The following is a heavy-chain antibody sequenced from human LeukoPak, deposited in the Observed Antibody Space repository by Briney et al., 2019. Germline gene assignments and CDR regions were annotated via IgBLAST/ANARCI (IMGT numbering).Heavy chain of an antibody. CDR3: ARGAITMVRGVFDY. CDR2: MNPNSGNT. CDR1: GYTFTSYD. D-gene: IGHD3-10*01. Sequence: ASVKVSCKASGYTFTSYDINWVRQATGQGLEWMGWMNPNSGNTGYAQKFQGRVTITRDTSISTAYMELSRLRSDDTAVYYCARGAITMVRGVFDYWGQGTLVTVSS. V-gene: IGHV1-8*03. J-gene: IGHJ4*02.